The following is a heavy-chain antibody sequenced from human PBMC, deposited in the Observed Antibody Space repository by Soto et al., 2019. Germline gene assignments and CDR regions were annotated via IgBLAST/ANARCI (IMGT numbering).Heavy chain of an antibody. CDR1: GGTFPNST. J-gene: IGHJ4*02. V-gene: IGHV1-69*02. CDR2: IIPVLNIA. Sequence: QVQLVQSGAEMKRPGSSVKVSCEASGGTFPNSTFNWVRQAPGQGLEWMGRIIPVLNIANYAQNFHGRITITAAKSTSTAYLELTSLRSDDTAIYFCARAPTASPPFVYWGQGSLVTVSS. CDR3: ARAPTASPPFVY. D-gene: IGHD2-21*02.